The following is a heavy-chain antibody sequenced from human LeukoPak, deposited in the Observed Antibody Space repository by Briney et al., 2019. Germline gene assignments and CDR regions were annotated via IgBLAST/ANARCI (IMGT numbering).Heavy chain of an antibody. V-gene: IGHV3-30-3*01. CDR1: GFTFSGYT. D-gene: IGHD1-26*01. J-gene: IGHJ4*02. Sequence: GRSLRLSCAASGFTFSGYTMHWVRQAPGKGLDWVAVISYDGSNKYYADSVKGRFTISRDSSKNTLYLQMNSLRAEDTAVYYCARDTFWEWGQGTLVTVSS. CDR3: ARDTFWE. CDR2: ISYDGSNK.